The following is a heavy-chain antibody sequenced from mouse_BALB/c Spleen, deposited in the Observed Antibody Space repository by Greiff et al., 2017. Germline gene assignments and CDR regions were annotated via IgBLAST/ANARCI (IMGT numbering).Heavy chain of an antibody. CDR3: ARWGYGPMDY. Sequence: QVQLKQSGPELVKPGASVKISCKASGYAFSSSWMNWVKQRPGQGLEWIGRIYPGDGDTNYNGKFKGKATLTADKSSSTAYMQLSSLTSVDSAVYFCARWGYGPMDYWGQGTSVTVSS. J-gene: IGHJ4*01. CDR2: IYPGDGDT. D-gene: IGHD1-1*01. CDR1: GYAFSSSW. V-gene: IGHV1-82*01.